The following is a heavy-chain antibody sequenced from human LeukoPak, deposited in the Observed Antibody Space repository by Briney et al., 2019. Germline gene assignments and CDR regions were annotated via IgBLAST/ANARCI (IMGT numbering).Heavy chain of an antibody. CDR1: GLTFSSYT. Sequence: GGSLRLSCAASGLTFSSYTMNWVRQAPGKGLEWVSSTSSSSSHIYYADSVKGRFTISRDNTKNSLYLQMNSLRAEDTAIYYCARASVGTLDYWGQGTLVTVSS. V-gene: IGHV3-21*01. CDR3: ARASVGTLDY. D-gene: IGHD6-13*01. CDR2: TSSSSSHI. J-gene: IGHJ4*02.